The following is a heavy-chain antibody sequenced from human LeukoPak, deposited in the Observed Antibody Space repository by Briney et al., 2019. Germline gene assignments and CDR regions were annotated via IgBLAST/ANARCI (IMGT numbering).Heavy chain of an antibody. CDR2: INHSGRT. Sequence: PSETLSLTCAVYGGSFSGYYWSWIRQPPGKGLEWIGEINHSGRTNYNPSLKSRVTISVDTSKNQFSLKLSSVTAADTAVYYCASRYYYDSSGYYTILFDYFDYWGQGTLVTVSS. CDR1: GGSFSGYY. V-gene: IGHV4-34*01. J-gene: IGHJ4*02. CDR3: ASRYYYDSSGYYTILFDYFDY. D-gene: IGHD3-22*01.